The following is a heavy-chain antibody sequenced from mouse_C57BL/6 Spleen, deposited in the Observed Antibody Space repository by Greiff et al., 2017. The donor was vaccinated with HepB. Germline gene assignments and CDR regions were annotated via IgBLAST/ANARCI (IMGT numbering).Heavy chain of an antibody. J-gene: IGHJ2*01. D-gene: IGHD1-1*01. CDR3: AREGSSYFDY. V-gene: IGHV5-4*01. CDR2: ISDGGSYT. CDR1: GFTFSSYA. Sequence: EVKLMESGGGLVKPGGSLKLSCAASGFTFSSYAMSWVRQTPEKRLEWVATISDGGSYTYYPDNVKGRFTISRDNAKNNLYLQMSHLKSEDTAMYYCAREGSSYFDYWGQGTTLTVSS.